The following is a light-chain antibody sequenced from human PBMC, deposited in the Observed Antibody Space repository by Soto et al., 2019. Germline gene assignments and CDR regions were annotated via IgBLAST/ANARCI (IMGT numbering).Light chain of an antibody. Sequence: EIVMTQSPATLSVSPGERATLSCRASQSVSSNLAWYQQKPGQAPRLLIYDASTRDTGIPARFSGSGSGTEFTLTVSSLQSEDFAVYYCQQYNNWPLTFGGGTKVEIK. J-gene: IGKJ4*01. V-gene: IGKV3-15*01. CDR2: DAS. CDR1: QSVSSN. CDR3: QQYNNWPLT.